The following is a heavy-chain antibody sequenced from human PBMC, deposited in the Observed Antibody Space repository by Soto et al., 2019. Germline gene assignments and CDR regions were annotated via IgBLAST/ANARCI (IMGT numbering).Heavy chain of an antibody. CDR1: GYTFSNYG. CDR3: ARGNYDISTGHYYYGMDV. V-gene: IGHV1-18*01. D-gene: IGHD3-9*01. Sequence: QVQLVQSGAEVKKPGASVKVSCKASGYTFSNYGINWVRQAPGQGLEWMGWISAYNGDTDYAQNLQGRVTMTTDTSTSTAYMDMRSLRSDDTAVYYCARGNYDISTGHYYYGMDVWGQGTTVTVSS. CDR2: ISAYNGDT. J-gene: IGHJ6*02.